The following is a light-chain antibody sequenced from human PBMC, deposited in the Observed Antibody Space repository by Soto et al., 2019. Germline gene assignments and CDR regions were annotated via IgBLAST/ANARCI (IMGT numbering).Light chain of an antibody. CDR1: QSISSSY. V-gene: IGKV3-20*01. Sequence: EIVLTQSPGTLSLSPGEGATLSCRASQSISSSYLAWYQQKPGQAPRLLIYAASSRATGIPDRFSGSGSGTDFTLTISRLEPEDFAVYYCQLYGSSHMFSFGQGTKVDMK. J-gene: IGKJ2*01. CDR3: QLYGSSHMFS. CDR2: AAS.